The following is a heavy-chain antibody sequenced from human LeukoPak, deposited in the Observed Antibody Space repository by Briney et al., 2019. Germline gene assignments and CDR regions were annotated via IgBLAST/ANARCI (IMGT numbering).Heavy chain of an antibody. CDR1: GYSFTSYW. Sequence: GESLKISWKSSGYSFTSYWIGWVRQMPGKGLEWMGIIYPGDSDTRYSSSFQGQVTISADKSISTAYLQWSSLKASDTAMYYCARTDYYGSGTYAFDIWGQGTMVTVSS. D-gene: IGHD3-10*01. CDR2: IYPGDSDT. J-gene: IGHJ3*02. V-gene: IGHV5-51*01. CDR3: ARTDYYGSGTYAFDI.